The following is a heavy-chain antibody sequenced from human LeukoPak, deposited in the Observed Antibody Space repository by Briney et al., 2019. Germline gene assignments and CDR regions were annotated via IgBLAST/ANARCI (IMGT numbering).Heavy chain of an antibody. V-gene: IGHV3-7*01. J-gene: IGHJ4*02. CDR1: GFTFSKYW. D-gene: IGHD3-3*01. CDR3: SGRGTTIFGVVEDY. CDR2: IKEDGSEK. Sequence: QAGGSLRLSCAASGFTFSKYWMTWVRQAPGKGLEWVANIKEDGSEKYYVDSVKGRFTISRDNAKNSMYLQMNSLRDEDTAVYYCSGRGTTIFGVVEDYWGQGTLVTVSS.